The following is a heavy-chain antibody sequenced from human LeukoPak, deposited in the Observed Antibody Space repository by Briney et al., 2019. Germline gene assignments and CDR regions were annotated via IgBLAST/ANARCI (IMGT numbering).Heavy chain of an antibody. CDR3: ARDLRYSSGWSTFDY. V-gene: IGHV4-30-2*01. CDR1: GGSISSTDSY. CDR2: LYHSGSP. Sequence: SETLSLTCTVFGGSISSTDSYWSWLRQPPGKGLEWIGFLYHSGSPYYTPSLQGRVTISIDRSKNQFSLKLTSVTAADTAVYYCARDLRYSSGWSTFDYWGQGTLVTVSS. J-gene: IGHJ4*02. D-gene: IGHD6-19*01.